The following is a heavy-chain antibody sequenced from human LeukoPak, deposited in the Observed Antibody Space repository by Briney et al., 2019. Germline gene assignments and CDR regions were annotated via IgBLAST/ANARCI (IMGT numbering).Heavy chain of an antibody. V-gene: IGHV1-18*01. CDR3: ARGHTYYYDSSGYYYIDY. D-gene: IGHD3-22*01. CDR1: GYTFTSYG. J-gene: IGHJ4*02. CDR2: ISAYNGNT. Sequence: ASVKVSCKASGYTFTSYGISWVRQAPGQGLVWMGWISAYNGNTNYAQKLQGRVTMTTDTSTSTAYMELRSLRSDDTAVYYCARGHTYYYDSSGYYYIDYWGQGTLVTVSS.